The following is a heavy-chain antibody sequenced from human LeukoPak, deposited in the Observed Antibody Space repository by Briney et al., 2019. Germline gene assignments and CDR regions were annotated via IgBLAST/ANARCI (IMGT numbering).Heavy chain of an antibody. CDR2: IYYSGST. D-gene: IGHD4-11*01. CDR1: GGSISSYY. J-gene: IGHJ4*02. CDR3: ARHLTGY. V-gene: IGHV4-59*08. Sequence: SETLSLTCTVSGGSISSYYWSWIRQPPGKGLEWIGYIYYSGSTDYNPSLRSRVTISVDASKNQFSLKLSSVTAADTAVYYCARHLTGYWGQGTLVTVSS.